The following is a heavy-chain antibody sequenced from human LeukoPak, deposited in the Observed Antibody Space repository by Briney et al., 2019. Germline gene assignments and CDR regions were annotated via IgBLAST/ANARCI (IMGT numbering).Heavy chain of an antibody. CDR3: ARDWAGGLFDY. D-gene: IGHD3-16*01. CDR2: ISSSSSII. J-gene: IGHJ4*02. Sequence: GGSLRLSCAASGFTFSYYNMNWVRQAPGKGLEWISYISSSSSIIYYADSVKGRFTISRDNAKNSLYLQMNSLRAEDTAVYYCARDWAGGLFDYWGQGTLVTVSS. V-gene: IGHV3-48*01. CDR1: GFTFSYYN.